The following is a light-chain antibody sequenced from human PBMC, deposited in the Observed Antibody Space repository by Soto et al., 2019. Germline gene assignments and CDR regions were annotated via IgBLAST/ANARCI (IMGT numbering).Light chain of an antibody. Sequence: QSALTQPASVSGSPGQSITISCTGTSGDVGSYKLVSWYQHHPGKAPKLIIYEATKGPSGVSNRFSGSKSGNTASLTISGLQPDDEADYYCCSYAGSNTVIFGGGTQLTVL. J-gene: IGLJ2*01. CDR2: EAT. CDR3: CSYAGSNTVI. CDR1: SGDVGSYKL. V-gene: IGLV2-23*01.